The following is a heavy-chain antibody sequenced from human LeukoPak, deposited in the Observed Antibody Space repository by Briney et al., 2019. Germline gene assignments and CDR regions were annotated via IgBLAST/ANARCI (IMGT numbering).Heavy chain of an antibody. CDR2: IKQDGNEK. V-gene: IGHV3-7*05. Sequence: PGGSLRLSCAASGFTLSSFWMSWVRQAPGKGLEWVANIKQDGNEKYYADSVKGRFTISRDNAKNSLYLQMNSLRAEDTAVYYYATIKVRANNYDTDGFEYWGQGTLVTVSS. D-gene: IGHD3-10*01. J-gene: IGHJ4*02. CDR3: ATIKVRANNYDTDGFEY. CDR1: GFTLSSFW.